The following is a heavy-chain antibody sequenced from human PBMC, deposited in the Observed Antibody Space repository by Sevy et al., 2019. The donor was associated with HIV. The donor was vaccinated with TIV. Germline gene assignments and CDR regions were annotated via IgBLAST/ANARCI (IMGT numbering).Heavy chain of an antibody. CDR2: IMQDGSEK. Sequence: GGSLRLSCAASRFTFSSYWMSWVRQAPGKGLEWVANIMQDGSEKYYVDSVKGRFTISRDNAKNSLYLQMNSLRAEDTAVYYCARKHCSSASCPSHFDYWGHGTLVTVSS. CDR1: RFTFSSYW. J-gene: IGHJ4*01. D-gene: IGHD2-2*01. CDR3: ARKHCSSASCPSHFDY. V-gene: IGHV3-7*01.